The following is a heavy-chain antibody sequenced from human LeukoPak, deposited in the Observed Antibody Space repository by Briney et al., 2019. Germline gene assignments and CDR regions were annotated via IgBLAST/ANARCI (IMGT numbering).Heavy chain of an antibody. J-gene: IGHJ5*02. D-gene: IGHD2-21*01. CDR1: GYSFTDYY. V-gene: IGHV1-2*02. CDR3: ARADRLHGGPYLIGP. CDR2: INPNSGGT. Sequence: PVASVKVSCKTPGYSFTDYYMHWVRQAPGQGLEWMGWINPNSGGTSSAQKFQGRVTMTRDTSITTVYMEVSWLTSDDTAIYYCARADRLHGGPYLIGPWGQGTLVTVSS.